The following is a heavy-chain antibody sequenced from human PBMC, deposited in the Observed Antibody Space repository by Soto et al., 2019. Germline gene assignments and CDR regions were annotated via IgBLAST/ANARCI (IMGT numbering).Heavy chain of an antibody. CDR1: GFTFNNYE. D-gene: IGHD4-17*01. V-gene: IGHV3-48*03. Sequence: PGVSLRLSCEASGFTFNNYEMNWVRQAPGKGLEWVSYTNSYGTSIYYADSVKGRFTISRDNARDSLYLQMNSLRDEDTAVYYCVRENYGDDFDFWGQGTLVTVSS. CDR2: TNSYGTSI. CDR3: VRENYGDDFDF. J-gene: IGHJ4*02.